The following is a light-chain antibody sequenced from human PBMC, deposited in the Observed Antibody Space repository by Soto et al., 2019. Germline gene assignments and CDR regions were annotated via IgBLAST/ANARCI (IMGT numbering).Light chain of an antibody. V-gene: IGKV1-5*03. Sequence: DIQMTQSPSTLSASVGDRVTITCRASQSISTWLAWYQQKPGKAPNLLIYKASNLESGVPSRFSGSGSGTEFTLIISGLQRDDFATYYCQQYETYYTFGQGTKLEIK. CDR2: KAS. J-gene: IGKJ2*01. CDR3: QQYETYYT. CDR1: QSISTW.